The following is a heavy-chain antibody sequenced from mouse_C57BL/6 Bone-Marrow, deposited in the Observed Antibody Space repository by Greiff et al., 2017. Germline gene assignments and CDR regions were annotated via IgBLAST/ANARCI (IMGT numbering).Heavy chain of an antibody. V-gene: IGHV1-22*01. CDR3: EMRGLLLYFDV. CDR2: INPNNGGT. D-gene: IGHD2-3*01. CDR1: GYTFTDYN. J-gene: IGHJ1*03. Sequence: VQLQQSGPELVKPGASVKMSCKASGYTFTDYNMHWVKQSPGKGLEWIGYINPNNGGTSYNQKFKGKATLTVNKSSSTAYMELRRLTSEDSAVXHCEMRGLLLYFDVWGTGTTVTVSS.